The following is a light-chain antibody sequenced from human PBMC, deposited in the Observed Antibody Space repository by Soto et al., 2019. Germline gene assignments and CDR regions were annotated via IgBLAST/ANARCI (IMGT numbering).Light chain of an antibody. CDR1: QSIDMW. V-gene: IGKV1-5*03. Sequence: DIQMTQFPYTLSASVGDRVTITCRASQSIDMWLAWYQQKPGKAPKILIYEASRSAGGVPSRFSGGRSGTDFTLTISGLQPDDFATYYCQQYKIYPTFGQGTKVET. J-gene: IGKJ1*01. CDR3: QQYKIYPT. CDR2: EAS.